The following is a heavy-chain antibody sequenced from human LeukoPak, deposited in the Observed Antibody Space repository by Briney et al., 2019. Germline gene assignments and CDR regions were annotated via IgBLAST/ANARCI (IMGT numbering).Heavy chain of an antibody. Sequence: GGSLRLSCAASGFTFSSHGMNWVRQAPGRGLEWVSGSSSIGGRTYYADSVKGRFTVTRDNSRNTLHLQMNSLRVEDTGVYYCAKDDAWGRFYHWGQGTLVTVSS. J-gene: IGHJ1*01. D-gene: IGHD3-16*01. CDR3: AKDDAWGRFYH. V-gene: IGHV3-23*01. CDR2: SSSIGGRT. CDR1: GFTFSSHG.